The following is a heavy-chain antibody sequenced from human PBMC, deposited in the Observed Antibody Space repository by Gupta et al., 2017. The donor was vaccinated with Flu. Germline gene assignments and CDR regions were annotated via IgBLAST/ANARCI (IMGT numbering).Heavy chain of an antibody. D-gene: IGHD5-18*01. CDR3: ARGDSANWLDP. V-gene: IGHV3-21*01. Sequence: CAASGFDFRRYSMNWVRQVPGKGLEFVSGISDNGYHTYSTDSLRGRFTISRDNAKNSLYLQMNSLRGDDTGVYYCARGDSANWLDPGGQGTLSTVAS. J-gene: IGHJ5*02. CDR1: GFDFRRYS. CDR2: ISDNGYHT.